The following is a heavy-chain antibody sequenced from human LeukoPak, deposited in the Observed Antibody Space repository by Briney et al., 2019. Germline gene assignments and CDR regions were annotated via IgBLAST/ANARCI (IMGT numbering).Heavy chain of an antibody. CDR3: ARVFHRGNYHGAFDI. CDR2: IIPILGIA. V-gene: IGHV1-69*04. D-gene: IGHD1-7*01. CDR1: GGTFSSYA. Sequence: GASVKVSCKASGGTFSSYAISWVRQAPGQGLEWMGRIIPILGIANYAQKFQGRVTITADKSTSTAYMELSSLRSEDTAVYYCARVFHRGNYHGAFDIWGQGTMVTVSS. J-gene: IGHJ3*02.